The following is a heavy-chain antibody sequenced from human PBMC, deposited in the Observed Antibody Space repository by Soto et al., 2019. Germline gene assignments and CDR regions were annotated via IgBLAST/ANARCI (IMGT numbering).Heavy chain of an antibody. D-gene: IGHD3-9*01. CDR1: GFTFSSYS. J-gene: IGHJ6*03. Sequence: GGSLRLSCAASGFTFSSYSMNWVRQAPGKGLEWVSYISSSSSTIYYADPVKGRFTISRDNAKNSLYLQMNSLRAEDTAVYYCARTLRYFDWLPSADYYYMDVWGKGTTVTVSS. CDR3: ARTLRYFDWLPSADYYYMDV. CDR2: ISSSSSTI. V-gene: IGHV3-48*01.